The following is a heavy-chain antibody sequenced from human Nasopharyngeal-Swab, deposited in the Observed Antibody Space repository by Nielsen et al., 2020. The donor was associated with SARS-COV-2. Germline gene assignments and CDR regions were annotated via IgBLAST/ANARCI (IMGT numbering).Heavy chain of an antibody. V-gene: IGHV4-39*07. D-gene: IGHD6-19*01. Sequence: SETLSLTCTVSGGSISSSSYYRGWIRQPPGKGLEWIGSIYHSGSTYYNPSLKSRVTISVDTSKNQFSLKLSSVTAADTAVYYCARGGYSSGWVVYWGQGTLVTVSS. CDR3: ARGGYSSGWVVY. J-gene: IGHJ4*02. CDR2: IYHSGST. CDR1: GGSISSSSYY.